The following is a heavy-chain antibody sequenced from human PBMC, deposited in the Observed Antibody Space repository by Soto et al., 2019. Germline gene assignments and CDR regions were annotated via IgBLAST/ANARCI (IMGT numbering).Heavy chain of an antibody. D-gene: IGHD2-8*01. V-gene: IGHV3-15*01. Sequence: EVQLVESGGGLVKPGGSLRLSCAASGFTFSNAWMSWVRQAPGKGLEWVGRIKSKTDGGTTDYAAPVKGRFTISRDDSKNTLYLQMNSLNTEDTAVYYCTTRGYCTNGVCAPGYWGQGTLVTVSS. J-gene: IGHJ4*02. CDR3: TTRGYCTNGVCAPGY. CDR2: IKSKTDGGTT. CDR1: GFTFSNAW.